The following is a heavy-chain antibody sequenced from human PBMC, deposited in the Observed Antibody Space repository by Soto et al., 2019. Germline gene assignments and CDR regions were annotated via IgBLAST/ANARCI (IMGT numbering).Heavy chain of an antibody. Sequence: EVQLLESGGGLVQPGGSLRLSCVGSGFTFINYAMNWVRQTPGKGLEWVSGISGGGDRTFDADSVKGRFTIYRDNSKNTANLQMNSLRADDTAVYYCARKVLGSTSRPDWWYFDLWGRGTLVTVSS. CDR3: ARKVLGSTSRPDWWYFDL. D-gene: IGHD2-2*01. CDR2: ISGGGDRT. V-gene: IGHV3-23*01. CDR1: GFTFINYA. J-gene: IGHJ2*01.